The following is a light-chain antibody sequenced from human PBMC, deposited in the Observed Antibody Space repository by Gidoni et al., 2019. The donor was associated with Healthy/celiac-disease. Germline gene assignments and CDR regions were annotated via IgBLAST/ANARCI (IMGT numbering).Light chain of an antibody. CDR1: SSDVGSYHL. V-gene: IGLV2-23*02. CDR2: MFS. J-gene: IGLJ3*02. CDR3: CSYAGNSIWL. Sequence: QSVLSQPASVSASPGQSITISCTGTSSDVGSYHLVSWYQHHPCKAPKLMIYMFSKRPSGVSNRFSASKSGNTASLTISGLQAEDEADYYCCSYAGNSIWLFGGGTNLTVL.